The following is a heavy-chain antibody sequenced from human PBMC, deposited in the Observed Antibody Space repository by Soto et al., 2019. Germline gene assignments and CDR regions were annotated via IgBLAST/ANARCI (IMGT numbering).Heavy chain of an antibody. V-gene: IGHV3-21*01. Sequence: GSLRLSFAASGFTFSSYSMNWVRQAPGKGLEWVSSISSSSSYIYYADSVKGRFTISRDNAKNSLYLQMNSLRAEDKAVYYCARAGYCSSTSCYPLDYWGQGTLVTVSS. D-gene: IGHD2-2*01. CDR2: ISSSSSYI. J-gene: IGHJ4*02. CDR1: GFTFSSYS. CDR3: ARAGYCSSTSCYPLDY.